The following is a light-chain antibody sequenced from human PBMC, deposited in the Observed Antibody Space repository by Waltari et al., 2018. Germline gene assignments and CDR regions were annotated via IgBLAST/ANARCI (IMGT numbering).Light chain of an antibody. CDR3: QQYYSPPLT. CDR1: QNLLYTSNNKNF. V-gene: IGKV4-1*01. J-gene: IGKJ4*01. Sequence: DIVMTQSPYSLAVSLGERATINCKSSQNLLYTSNNKNFLAWYQQRPGHPLKLLIYWASTRESGVPDRFRGNGSGTDFTLTITALQAEDVAVYYCQQYYSPPLTFGGGTKVEIK. CDR2: WAS.